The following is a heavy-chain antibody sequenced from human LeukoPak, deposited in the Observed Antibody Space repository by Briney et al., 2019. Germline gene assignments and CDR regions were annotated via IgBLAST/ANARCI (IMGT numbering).Heavy chain of an antibody. CDR2: IYYSGST. CDR3: ASRRLTGDSDY. CDR1: GGSISSYY. Sequence: PSETLSLTCTVSGGSISSYYWSWIRQPPGKGLEWIGYIYYSGSTNYNPSLKSRVTISVDTSKNQFSLKLSSVTAADTAVYYCASRRLTGDSDYWGQGTLVTVSS. J-gene: IGHJ4*02. V-gene: IGHV4-59*08. D-gene: IGHD7-27*01.